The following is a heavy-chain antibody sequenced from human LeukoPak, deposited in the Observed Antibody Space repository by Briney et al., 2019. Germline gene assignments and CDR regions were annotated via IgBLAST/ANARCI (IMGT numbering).Heavy chain of an antibody. D-gene: IGHD2-8*01. CDR3: ARDGWSLGP. J-gene: IGHJ5*02. CDR2: ISVYSGNT. CDR1: GYTFASYG. V-gene: IGHV1-18*01. Sequence: ASVNASCKASGYTFASYGVTWVRQAPGQGPEWMAWISVYSGNTEYAQKFQDRVTLTADTSTSTVYMELRSLRSDDTAVYYCARDGWSLGPWGQGTLVTVSS.